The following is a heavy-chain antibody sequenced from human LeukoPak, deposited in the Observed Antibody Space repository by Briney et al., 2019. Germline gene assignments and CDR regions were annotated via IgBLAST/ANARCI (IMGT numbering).Heavy chain of an antibody. V-gene: IGHV3-74*01. CDR1: GFTFDDYG. J-gene: IGHJ6*03. Sequence: GGSLRLSCAASGFTFDDYGMSWVRQAPGKGLVWVSHINSDGSTTTYADSVKGRFTISRDNAKNTLFLQMNSLRAEDTAVYYCARSVYYYYYMDVWGKGTTVTISS. CDR3: ARSVYYYYYMDV. CDR2: INSDGSTT.